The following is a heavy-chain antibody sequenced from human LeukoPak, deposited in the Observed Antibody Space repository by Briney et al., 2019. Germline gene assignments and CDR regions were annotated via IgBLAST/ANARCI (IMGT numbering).Heavy chain of an antibody. CDR3: AISMLRPAFDY. V-gene: IGHV5-51*01. CDR1: GYSFTTYW. D-gene: IGHD2/OR15-2a*01. CDR2: IYPGDSDT. Sequence: GESLKISCKASGYSFTTYWIGWVRQMPGKGLEWMGIIYPGDSDTRYSPSFQGQVTISVDKSISTAYLQWSSLKASDTDMYYCAISMLRPAFDYWGQGTLVTVSS. J-gene: IGHJ4*02.